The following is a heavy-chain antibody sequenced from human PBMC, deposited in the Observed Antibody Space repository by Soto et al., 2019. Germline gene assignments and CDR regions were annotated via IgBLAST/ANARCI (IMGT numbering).Heavy chain of an antibody. V-gene: IGHV3-15*01. CDR3: TTDITMIVVVISFDY. D-gene: IGHD3-22*01. J-gene: IGHJ4*02. Sequence: GGSLRLSCAASGFTFSNAWMSWVRQAPGKGLEWVGRIKSKTDGGTTDYAAPVKGRFTILRDDSKNTLYLQMNSLKTEDTAVYYCTTDITMIVVVISFDYWGQGTLVTVSS. CDR2: IKSKTDGGTT. CDR1: GFTFSNAW.